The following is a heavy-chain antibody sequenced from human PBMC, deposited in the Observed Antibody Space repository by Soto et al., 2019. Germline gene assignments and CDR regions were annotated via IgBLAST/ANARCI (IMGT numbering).Heavy chain of an antibody. CDR2: INHSGST. V-gene: IGHV4-34*01. D-gene: IGHD3-9*01. CDR3: ARGLLLNYDILTGYYPPYFDY. Sequence: PSETLSLTCAVYGGSFSGYYWSWIRQPPGKGLEWIGEINHSGSTNYNPSLKSRVTISVDTSKNQFSLKLSSVTAADTAVYYCARGLLLNYDILTGYYPPYFDYWGQGTLVTVSS. CDR1: GGSFSGYY. J-gene: IGHJ4*02.